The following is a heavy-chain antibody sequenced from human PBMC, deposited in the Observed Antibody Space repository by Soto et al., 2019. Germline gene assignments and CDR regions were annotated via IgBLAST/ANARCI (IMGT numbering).Heavy chain of an antibody. Sequence: ASVNVSCKFSGGTFSSHSINWVRQAPGQGLECMGCIVTLFGTASYAQNFQGRITITADQSTSTVYMDLSSLRSDDTAVYYGAREVGYGDFSAALLDWRQGTLVTVSS. V-gene: IGHV1-69*13. D-gene: IGHD4-17*01. CDR3: AREVGYGDFSAALLD. CDR2: IVTLFGTA. CDR1: GGTFSSHS. J-gene: IGHJ4*02.